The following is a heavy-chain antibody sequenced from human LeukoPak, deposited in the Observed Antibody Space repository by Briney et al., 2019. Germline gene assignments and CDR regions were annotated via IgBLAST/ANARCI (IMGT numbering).Heavy chain of an antibody. CDR3: TRVNYFYSSGYSLDAFDI. Sequence: PGGSLRLSCAASGFTFSDHYMDWVRQAPGKGLEWVGRIGNKANSYSTEYAASVKGRFTISRDDSENSVYLQMNSLKTEVPAVYSCTRVNYFYSSGYSLDAFDIWGQGTMATVSP. CDR1: GFTFSDHY. V-gene: IGHV3-72*01. CDR2: IGNKANSYST. J-gene: IGHJ3*02. D-gene: IGHD3-22*01.